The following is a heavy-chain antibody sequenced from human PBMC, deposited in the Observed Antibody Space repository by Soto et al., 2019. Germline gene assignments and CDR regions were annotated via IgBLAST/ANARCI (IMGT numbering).Heavy chain of an antibody. CDR1: GGSISSGGYY. V-gene: IGHV4-30-4*01. Sequence: SETLSLTCTVSGGSISSGGYYWSWIRQPPGKGLEWIGYIYYSGSTYYNPSLKSRVTISVDTSKNQFSLKLSSVTAADTAVYYCARAERGYYYYYYGMDVWGQGATVTVSS. CDR3: ARAERGYYYYYYGMDV. J-gene: IGHJ6*02. D-gene: IGHD5-18*01. CDR2: IYYSGST.